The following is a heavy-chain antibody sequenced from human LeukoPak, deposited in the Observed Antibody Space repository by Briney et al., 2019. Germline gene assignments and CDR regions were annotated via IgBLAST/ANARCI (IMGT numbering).Heavy chain of an antibody. CDR1: GGTFNSYA. D-gene: IGHD1-26*01. CDR2: IIPILGIA. V-gene: IGHV1-69*04. J-gene: IGHJ4*02. CDR3: ARDSLVGAHDY. Sequence: SVKVSCKASGGTFNSYAISWVRQAPGQGLEWMGRIIPILGIANYAQKFQGRVTITADKSTSTAYMELSSLRSEDTAVYYCARDSLVGAHDYWGQGTLVTVSS.